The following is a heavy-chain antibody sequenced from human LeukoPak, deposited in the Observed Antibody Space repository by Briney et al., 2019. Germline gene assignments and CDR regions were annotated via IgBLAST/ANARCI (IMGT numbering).Heavy chain of an antibody. CDR3: ARETALEWLLLYYFDY. D-gene: IGHD3-3*01. CDR1: GYTFTVYY. CDR2: INPSGGST. J-gene: IGHJ4*02. Sequence: ASVKVSCKASGYTFTVYYMHWVRQAPGQGLEWMGIINPSGGSTSYAQKFQGRVTMTRDTSTSTVYMELSSLRSEDTAVYYCARETALEWLLLYYFDYWGQGTLVSVSS. V-gene: IGHV1-46*01.